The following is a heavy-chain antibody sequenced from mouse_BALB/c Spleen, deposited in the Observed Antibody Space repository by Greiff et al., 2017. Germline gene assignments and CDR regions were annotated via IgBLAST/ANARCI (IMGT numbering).Heavy chain of an antibody. D-gene: IGHD5-1*01. J-gene: IGHJ4*01. CDR1: GYALTNYL. CDR3: ASSGTYYYAMDY. CDR2: INPGSGGT. Sequence: QVQLKESGAELVRPGTSVKVSCKASGYALTNYLIEWVKQRPGQGLEWIGVINPGSGGTNYNEKFKGKATLTADKSSSTAYMQLSSLTSDDSAVYFCASSGTYYYAMDYWGQGTSVTVSS. V-gene: IGHV1-54*01.